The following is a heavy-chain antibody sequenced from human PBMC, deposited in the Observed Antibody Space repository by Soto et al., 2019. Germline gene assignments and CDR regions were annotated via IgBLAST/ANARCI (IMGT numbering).Heavy chain of an antibody. Sequence: SETLSLTCTVSGGSISSGIYYWNWIRQHPGKGLEWIGYIYDSENTYYNPSLKSRVTISLDTSKNQFSLKLSSVTAEDTAIYYCAKGSLIPGYWGPGTLVTVSS. CDR2: IYDSENT. J-gene: IGHJ4*02. CDR1: GGSISSGIYY. CDR3: AKGSLIPGY. V-gene: IGHV4-31*03.